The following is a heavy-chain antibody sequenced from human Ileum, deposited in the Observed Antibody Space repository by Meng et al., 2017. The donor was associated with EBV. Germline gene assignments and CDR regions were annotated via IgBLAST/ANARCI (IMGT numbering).Heavy chain of an antibody. CDR3: ASKQYFFAY. V-gene: IGHV1-18*01. CDR2: IHPYDGDT. J-gene: IGHJ4*02. Sequence: QFQRVQFGTKVKKPGASVKVSCKTSGYSFSRYVISWVRQAPGQGLEWVGWIHPYDGDTNYAQKLQDRVTLTTDTSTSTAYMELRSLRSDDTAVYYCASKQYFFAYWGQGTLVTVSS. D-gene: IGHD1/OR15-1a*01. CDR1: GYSFSRYV.